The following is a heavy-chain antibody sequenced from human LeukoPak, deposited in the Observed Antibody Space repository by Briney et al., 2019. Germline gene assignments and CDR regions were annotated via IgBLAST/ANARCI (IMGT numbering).Heavy chain of an antibody. J-gene: IGHJ4*02. V-gene: IGHV3-53*01. D-gene: IGHD6-19*01. CDR1: GFTVSSNY. Sequence: GSLRLSCAASGFTVSSNYMSWVRQAPGKGLEWVSVIYSGGSTYYADSVKGRFTISRDNSKNTLYLQMNGLRVEDTAVYYCAKDRGAVTGITFDYWGQGTLATVSS. CDR2: IYSGGST. CDR3: AKDRGAVTGITFDY.